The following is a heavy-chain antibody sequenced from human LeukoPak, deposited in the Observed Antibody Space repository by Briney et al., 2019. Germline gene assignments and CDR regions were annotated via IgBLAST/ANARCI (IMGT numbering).Heavy chain of an antibody. V-gene: IGHV1-46*01. D-gene: IGHD3-22*01. CDR1: GGTFSSYA. CDR3: ARERSGTYYYDSSRYGWFDP. Sequence: ASVKVSCKASGGTFSSYAISWVRQAPGQGLEWMGIINPSGGSTSYAQKFQGRVTMTRDTSTSTVYMELSRLRSDDTAVYYCARERSGTYYYDSSRYGWFDPWGQGTLVTVSS. CDR2: INPSGGST. J-gene: IGHJ5*02.